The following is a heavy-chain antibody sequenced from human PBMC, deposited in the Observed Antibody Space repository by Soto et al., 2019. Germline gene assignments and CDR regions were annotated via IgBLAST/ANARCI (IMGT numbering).Heavy chain of an antibody. J-gene: IGHJ6*02. V-gene: IGHV3-11*01. CDR3: ARDRYGFANVTYYYYGMDV. CDR1: GFIFSDYY. D-gene: IGHD2-21*01. Sequence: PGGSLRLSCEASGFIFSDYYMSWIRQAPGKGLEWVSYISRSGSTINYADSVKGRFTISRDNAKNLLYLQMTTLRAEDTAVYYCARDRYGFANVTYYYYGMDVWGQGTTVTVSS. CDR2: ISRSGSTI.